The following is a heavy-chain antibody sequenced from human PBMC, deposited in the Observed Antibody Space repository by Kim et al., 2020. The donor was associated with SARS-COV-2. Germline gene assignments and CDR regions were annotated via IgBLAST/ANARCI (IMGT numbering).Heavy chain of an antibody. D-gene: IGHD3-22*01. Sequence: YADSVGGRFSIARDNSKNTVYLHMNSLREEDTAVYYCARGYYDSSGPPTDPWGQGTLVTVSS. V-gene: IGHV3-30*01. CDR3: ARGYYDSSGPPTDP. J-gene: IGHJ5*02.